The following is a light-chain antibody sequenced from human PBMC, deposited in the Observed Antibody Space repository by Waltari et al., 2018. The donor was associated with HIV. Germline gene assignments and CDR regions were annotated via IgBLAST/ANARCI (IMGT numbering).Light chain of an antibody. V-gene: IGLV3-25*03. CDR2: KDS. CDR3: QSADSSGTYPVV. J-gene: IGLJ2*01. CDR1: ALPKQY. Sequence: SYELTQPPSVSVSPGQTARITCSGDALPKQYAYWYQQKPGQAPVVVRYKDSERASGIPERFSGSSSGTTVTLTISGVQAKDEADYYCQSADSSGTYPVVFGGGTKLTVL.